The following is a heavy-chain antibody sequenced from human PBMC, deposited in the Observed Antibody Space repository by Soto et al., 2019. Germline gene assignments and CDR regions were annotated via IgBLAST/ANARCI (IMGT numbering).Heavy chain of an antibody. V-gene: IGHV3-20*04. CDR2: INWNGGST. Sequence: EVQLVESGGGVERPGGSLRLSCAASGFIFDDYGMSWVRQAPGKGLEWVSGINWNGGSTGYVDSVNGRFTISRNNAKNFLYLQMNSLRAEDTALYYCARGRGYSYGGPVDVWGQGTTVTVSS. D-gene: IGHD5-18*01. J-gene: IGHJ6*02. CDR3: ARGRGYSYGGPVDV. CDR1: GFIFDDYG.